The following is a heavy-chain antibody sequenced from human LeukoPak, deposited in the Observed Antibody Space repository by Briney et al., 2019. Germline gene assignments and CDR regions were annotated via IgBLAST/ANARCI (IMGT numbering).Heavy chain of an antibody. J-gene: IGHJ4*02. V-gene: IGHV3-23*01. Sequence: GGSLRLSCAASGFTFSTYAMSWVRQAPGKGLEWVSAISAGGGRTYYADSVKGRFTISRDNSRNTLYLQMNSLRAEDTAVYYCAKDLTGYGAGPDYWGQGTLVTVSS. CDR2: ISAGGGRT. CDR1: GFTFSTYA. D-gene: IGHD5-18*01. CDR3: AKDLTGYGAGPDY.